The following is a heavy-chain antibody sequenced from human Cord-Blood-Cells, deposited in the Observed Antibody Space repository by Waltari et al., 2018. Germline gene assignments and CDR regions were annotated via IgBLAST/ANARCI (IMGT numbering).Heavy chain of an antibody. J-gene: IGHJ4*02. CDR1: GGSFSGYY. D-gene: IGHD4-17*01. V-gene: IGHV4-34*01. Sequence: QVQLQQWGAGLLKPSETLSLPCAVYGGSFSGYYWSWIRQPPGKGLEWIGEINHSGSTNYNPSLKSRVTISVDTSKNQFSLKLSSVTAADTAVYYCARGDGLRDYWGQGTLVTVSS. CDR2: INHSGST. CDR3: ARGDGLRDY.